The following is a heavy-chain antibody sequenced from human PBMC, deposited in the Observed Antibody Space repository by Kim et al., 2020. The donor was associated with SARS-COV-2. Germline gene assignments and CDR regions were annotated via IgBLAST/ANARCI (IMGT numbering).Heavy chain of an antibody. V-gene: IGHV4-59*13. Sequence: SETLSLTCTVSGGSISSYYWSWIRQPPGKGLEWIGYIYYSGSTNYNPSLKSRVTISVDTSKNQFSLKLSSVTAADTAVYYCARVDSSGWDVDYWGQGTLVTVSS. CDR1: GGSISSYY. CDR3: ARVDSSGWDVDY. CDR2: IYYSGST. D-gene: IGHD6-19*01. J-gene: IGHJ4*02.